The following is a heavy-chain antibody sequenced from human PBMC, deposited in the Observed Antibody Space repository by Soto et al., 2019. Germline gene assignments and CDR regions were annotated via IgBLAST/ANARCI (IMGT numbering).Heavy chain of an antibody. CDR3: ARGKPTISEGRWFDP. D-gene: IGHD3-3*01. J-gene: IGHJ5*02. Sequence: GASVKVSCKASGYTFTGYYMHWVRQAPGQGLEWMGWINPNSGGTNYAQKFQGRVTMTRDTSISTAYMELSRLRSDDTAVYYCARGKPTISEGRWFDPWGQGTLVTVSS. V-gene: IGHV1-2*02. CDR2: INPNSGGT. CDR1: GYTFTGYY.